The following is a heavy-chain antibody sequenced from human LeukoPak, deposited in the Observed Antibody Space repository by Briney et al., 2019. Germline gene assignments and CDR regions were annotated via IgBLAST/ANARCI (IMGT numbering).Heavy chain of an antibody. CDR2: IYTSGST. CDR1: GGSISSYY. CDR3: ARQGGIVVVPAAFIP. V-gene: IGHV4-4*07. Sequence: SETLSLTCTVSGGSISSYYWSWIRQPAGKGLEWIGRIYTSGSTNYNPSLKSRVTMSVDTSKNQFSLKLSSVTAADTAVYYCARQGGIVVVPAAFIPWGQGTLVTVSS. J-gene: IGHJ5*02. D-gene: IGHD2-2*01.